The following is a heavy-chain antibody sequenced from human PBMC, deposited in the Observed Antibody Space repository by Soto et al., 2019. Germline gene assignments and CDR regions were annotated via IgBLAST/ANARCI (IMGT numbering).Heavy chain of an antibody. Sequence: QVQLVQSGAEVKKTGSSVKVSCKASRGTFSSYTISWVRQAPGQGLEWMGRIIPIIGIANYAPTFQCRVTITADKSTSTAYMELSSLRSEDTAVYYCAFLTRYLLQSWGQGSLVTVSS. CDR2: IIPIIGIA. D-gene: IGHD3-9*01. J-gene: IGHJ5*02. CDR1: RGTFSSYT. V-gene: IGHV1-69*02. CDR3: AFLTRYLLQS.